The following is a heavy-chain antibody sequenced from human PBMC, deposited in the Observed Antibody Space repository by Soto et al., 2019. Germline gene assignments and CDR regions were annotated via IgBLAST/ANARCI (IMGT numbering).Heavy chain of an antibody. CDR2: INHSGST. CDR3: ARHRVTVFGVVSRSHYYYYGMDV. Sequence: SETLSLTCAVYCGSFSGYYWSWIRQPPGKGLEWIGEINHSGSTNYNPSLKSRVTISVDTSKNQFSLKLSSVTAADTAVYYCARHRVTVFGVVSRSHYYYYGMDVWGQGTTVTVSS. J-gene: IGHJ6*02. D-gene: IGHD3-3*01. CDR1: CGSFSGYY. V-gene: IGHV4-34*01.